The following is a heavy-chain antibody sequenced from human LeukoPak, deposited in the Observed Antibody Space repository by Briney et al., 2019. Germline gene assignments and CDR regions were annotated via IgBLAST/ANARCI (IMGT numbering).Heavy chain of an antibody. V-gene: IGHV3-21*01. Sequence: GGSLRLSCAASGLTSSSYSMNWVRQAPGKGLEWVSSISSSSSYIYYADSEKGRFTISRDNAKNSLYLQLNSLRAEDTAVYYCARESRDSSGYYPNDAFDIWGQGTMVTVSS. J-gene: IGHJ3*02. CDR3: ARESRDSSGYYPNDAFDI. D-gene: IGHD3-22*01. CDR2: ISSSSSYI. CDR1: GLTSSSYS.